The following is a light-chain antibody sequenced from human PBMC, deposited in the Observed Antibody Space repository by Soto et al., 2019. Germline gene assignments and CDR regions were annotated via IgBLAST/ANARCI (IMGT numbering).Light chain of an antibody. J-gene: IGLJ2*01. CDR1: SSDIGAYNY. CDR3: AAWDDSLNGVV. V-gene: IGLV2-8*01. CDR2: EVN. Sequence: QSALTQPPSASGSPGQSVTISCTGTSSDIGAYNYVSWFQQHPGEAPKLIISEVNKRPSGVPDRFSGSKSGTSASLAISGLQSEDEADYYCAAWDDSLNGVVFGGGTKVTVL.